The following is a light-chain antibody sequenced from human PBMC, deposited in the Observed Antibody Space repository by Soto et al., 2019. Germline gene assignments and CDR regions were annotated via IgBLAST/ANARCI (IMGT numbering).Light chain of an antibody. CDR2: DAS. J-gene: IGKJ1*01. CDR3: HQYNNWPSWT. CDR1: QSVSSY. Sequence: EIVLTQSPATLSLSPGERATLSCRASQSVSSYLAWYQQKPGQAPRLLIYDASNRATGIPARFSGSGSGTEFTLTISSLQPDDFAVYYCHQYNNWPSWTFGQGTKVDIK. V-gene: IGKV3-11*01.